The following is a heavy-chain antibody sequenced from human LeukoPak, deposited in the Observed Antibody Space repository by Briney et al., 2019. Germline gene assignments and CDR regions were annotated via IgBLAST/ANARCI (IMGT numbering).Heavy chain of an antibody. D-gene: IGHD6-19*01. CDR3: ASFAYSSGWYS. CDR1: GFTFSNYW. Sequence: GGSLRLSCAASGFTFSNYWMHWVRQAPGKGLVWVSRINSDGSSTSYAGSVKGRFAISRDNAKNTLYLQMNSLRAEDTAVYYCASFAYSSGWYSWGQGTLVTVSS. J-gene: IGHJ4*02. CDR2: INSDGSST. V-gene: IGHV3-74*01.